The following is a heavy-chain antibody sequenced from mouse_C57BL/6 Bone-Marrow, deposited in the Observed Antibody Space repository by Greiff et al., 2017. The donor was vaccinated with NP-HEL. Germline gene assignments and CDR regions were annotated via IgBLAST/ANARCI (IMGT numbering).Heavy chain of an antibody. Sequence: EVQVVESGGGLVKPGGSLKLSCAASGFTFSDYGMHWVRQAPEKGLEWVAYISSGSSTIYYADTVKGRFTISRDNAKNTLFLQMTSLRSEDTAMYYCAPYYYAPFAYWGQGTLVTVSA. V-gene: IGHV5-17*01. CDR2: ISSGSSTI. CDR1: GFTFSDYG. CDR3: APYYYAPFAY. J-gene: IGHJ3*01. D-gene: IGHD1-1*01.